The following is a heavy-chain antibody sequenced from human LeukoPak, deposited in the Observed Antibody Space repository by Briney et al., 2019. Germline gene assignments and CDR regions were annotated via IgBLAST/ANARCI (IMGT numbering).Heavy chain of an antibody. J-gene: IGHJ4*02. Sequence: GASVKVSCKASGGTFSSYAISWVRQAPGQRLEWMGWINAGNGNTKYSQKFQGRVTITRDTSASTAYMELSSLRSEDTAVYYCARGPSVVVVAATHFDYWGQGTLVTVSS. CDR3: ARGPSVVVVAATHFDY. CDR2: INAGNGNT. V-gene: IGHV1-3*01. CDR1: GGTFSSYA. D-gene: IGHD2-15*01.